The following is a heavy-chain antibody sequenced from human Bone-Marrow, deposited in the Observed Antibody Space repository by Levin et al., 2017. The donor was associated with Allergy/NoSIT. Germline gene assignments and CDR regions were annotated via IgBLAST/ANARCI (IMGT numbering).Heavy chain of an antibody. J-gene: IGHJ6*02. V-gene: IGHV3-30*18. CDR2: ISYDGTNK. D-gene: IGHD3-10*01. Sequence: SCAASGFNFSRYGMHWVRQAPGKGLDWVAVISYDGTNKYFADSVKGRLTISRDNSKNTLSLQLNNLRAGDTAVYYCAKDRGSGKYFYYYYGMDVWGQGTTVAISS. CDR1: GFNFSRYG. CDR3: AKDRGSGKYFYYYYGMDV.